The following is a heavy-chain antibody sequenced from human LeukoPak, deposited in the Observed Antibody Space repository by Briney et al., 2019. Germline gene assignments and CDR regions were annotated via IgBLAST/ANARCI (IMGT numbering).Heavy chain of an antibody. CDR2: IYPGDSDT. Sequence: GESLKISCKGSGYSFTSYWIGWVRQMPGKGLEWMGIIYPGDSDTRYSPSFQGQVTISADKSISTAYLQWSSLKASDTAMYYCARRLGSSTSPNWLDPWGQGTLVTVSS. D-gene: IGHD2-2*01. J-gene: IGHJ5*02. V-gene: IGHV5-51*01. CDR3: ARRLGSSTSPNWLDP. CDR1: GYSFTSYW.